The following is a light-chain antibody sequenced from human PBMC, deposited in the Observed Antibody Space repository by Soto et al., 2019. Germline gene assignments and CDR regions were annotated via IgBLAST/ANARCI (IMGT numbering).Light chain of an antibody. J-gene: IGKJ4*01. CDR3: QQYGSSPPDT. CDR1: QSVSSSY. Sequence: EIVLTQSPGTLSLSPGERATLSCRASQSVSSSYLAWYQQKPGQAPRLLIYGASSRATGIPDRFSGSGSGTDLTLTISRLEPEDFAVYYCQQYGSSPPDTFGGGTKVEIK. V-gene: IGKV3-20*01. CDR2: GAS.